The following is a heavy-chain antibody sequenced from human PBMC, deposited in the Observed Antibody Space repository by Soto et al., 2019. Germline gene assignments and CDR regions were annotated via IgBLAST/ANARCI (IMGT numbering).Heavy chain of an antibody. CDR1: GGSVSSGSYY. Sequence: PSETLSLTCTVSGGSVSSGSYYWSWIRQPPGKGLEWIGYIYYSGSTNYNPSLKSRVTISVDTSKNQFSLKLSSVTAADTAVYYCAKYYYGSGSNKAPFDYWGQGTLVTVSS. J-gene: IGHJ4*02. CDR3: AKYYYGSGSNKAPFDY. V-gene: IGHV4-61*01. D-gene: IGHD3-10*01. CDR2: IYYSGST.